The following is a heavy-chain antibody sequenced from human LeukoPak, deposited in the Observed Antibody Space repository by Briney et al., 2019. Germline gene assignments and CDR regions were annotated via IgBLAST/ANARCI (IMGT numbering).Heavy chain of an antibody. CDR2: IIPIFGTA. CDR1: GGTFSSYA. D-gene: IGHD5-24*01. Sequence: SVKVSCKASGGTFSSYAISWVRQAPGQGLEWMGGIIPIFGTANYAQKFQGRVTVTTDESTSTAYMELSSLRSEDTAVYYCAREGMADSAPFDYWGQGTLVTVSS. CDR3: AREGMADSAPFDY. V-gene: IGHV1-69*05. J-gene: IGHJ4*02.